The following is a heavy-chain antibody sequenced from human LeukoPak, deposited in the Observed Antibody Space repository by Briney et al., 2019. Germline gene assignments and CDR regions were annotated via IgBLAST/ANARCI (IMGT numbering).Heavy chain of an antibody. CDR3: ARVSTVVTFDY. J-gene: IGHJ4*02. Sequence: GGSLRLSCAASGFTFSGYAMSWVRQAPGKGLEWVSAISGSSGSTYYADSVKGRFTISRDNSKNTLYLQMTSLRAEDTAVYYCARVSTVVTFDYWGQGTLVTVSS. CDR2: ISGSSGST. V-gene: IGHV3-23*01. D-gene: IGHD4-23*01. CDR1: GFTFSGYA.